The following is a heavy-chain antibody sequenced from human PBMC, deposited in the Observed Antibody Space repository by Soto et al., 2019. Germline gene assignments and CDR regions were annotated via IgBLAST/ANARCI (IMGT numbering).Heavy chain of an antibody. J-gene: IGHJ4*02. CDR2: MNPNSGNT. CDR1: GYTFTSYD. Sequence: QVQLVQSGAEVKKPGASVKVSCKASGYTFTSYDINWVRQATGQGLEWMGWMNPNSGNTGYAQKFQGRVTMTRNTSISTAYMALSTLSSEHTAVYFFAREYSSGWSKDWGQGTLVTVSS. D-gene: IGHD6-19*01. V-gene: IGHV1-8*01. CDR3: AREYSSGWSKD.